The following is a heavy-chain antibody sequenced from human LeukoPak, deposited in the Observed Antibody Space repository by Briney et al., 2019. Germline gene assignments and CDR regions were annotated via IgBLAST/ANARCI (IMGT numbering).Heavy chain of an antibody. CDR2: IYYSGST. V-gene: IGHV4-39*05. Sequence: SETPSLTCTVSGGSISGSNFYWGWVRRPPGEGLEWIGSIYYSGSTYYNPSLKSRVTISVDTSKNQLSLKLSSVTAADTAVYYCAIIYDSSGYYSFDYWGQGTLVTVSS. CDR3: AIIYDSSGYYSFDY. D-gene: IGHD3-22*01. CDR1: GGSISGSNFY. J-gene: IGHJ4*02.